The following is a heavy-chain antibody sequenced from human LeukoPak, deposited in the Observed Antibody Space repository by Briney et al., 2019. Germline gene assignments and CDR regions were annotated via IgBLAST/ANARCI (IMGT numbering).Heavy chain of an antibody. V-gene: IGHV3-23*01. CDR3: ANYYDSSGSSYFDY. CDR1: GFTFSSYA. Sequence: GGSLRLSCAASGFTFSSYAMTWVRQAPGKGLEWVSAISGSGGSTYYADSVKGRFTISRDNSKNTLYLQMNSLRAEDTAVYYCANYYDSSGSSYFDYWGQGTLVTVSS. CDR2: ISGSGGST. J-gene: IGHJ4*02. D-gene: IGHD3-22*01.